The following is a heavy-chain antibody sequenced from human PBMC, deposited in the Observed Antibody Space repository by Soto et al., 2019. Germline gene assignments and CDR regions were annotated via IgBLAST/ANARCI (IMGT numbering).Heavy chain of an antibody. Sequence: GPSVKVSCKSSGDTFSSNYMHWVRQAPGQGLEWMGIINAKGDSTSYTQKFQGRVTLTTDTSTSTVYMELTSLRFEDTAVYYCARSRGERYSFDYCDQGTLVTVSS. D-gene: IGHD2-21*01. CDR2: INAKGDST. CDR3: ARSRGERYSFDY. CDR1: GDTFSSNY. J-gene: IGHJ4*02. V-gene: IGHV1-46*03.